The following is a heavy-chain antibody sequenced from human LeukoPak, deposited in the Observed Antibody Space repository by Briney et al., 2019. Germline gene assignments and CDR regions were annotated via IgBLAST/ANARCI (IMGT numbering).Heavy chain of an antibody. Sequence: PGGSLRLSCAASGFTFSSYAMHWVRQAPGKGLEWVAVISYDGSNKYYADSVKGRFTISRDNSKNTLYLQMNSLRAEDTAVYYCAVGGGYSSSWYTPFDYWGQGTLVTVSS. CDR2: ISYDGSNK. CDR1: GFTFSSYA. D-gene: IGHD6-13*01. J-gene: IGHJ4*02. V-gene: IGHV3-30-3*01. CDR3: AVGGGYSSSWYTPFDY.